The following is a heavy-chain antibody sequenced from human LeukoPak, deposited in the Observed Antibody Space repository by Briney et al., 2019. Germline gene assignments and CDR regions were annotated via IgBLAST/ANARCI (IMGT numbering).Heavy chain of an antibody. V-gene: IGHV1-69*06. CDR1: GGTFSSYA. Sequence: SVNVSCKASGGTFSSYAISWVRQAPGQGLEWMGGISPIFGTANYAQKFQGRVTITADKSTSTAYMELSSLRSEDTAVYYCAIAVAGTGHFDYWGQGTLVTVSS. J-gene: IGHJ4*02. D-gene: IGHD6-19*01. CDR2: ISPIFGTA. CDR3: AIAVAGTGHFDY.